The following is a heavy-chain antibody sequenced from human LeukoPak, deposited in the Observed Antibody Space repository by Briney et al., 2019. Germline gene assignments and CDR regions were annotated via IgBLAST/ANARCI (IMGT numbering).Heavy chain of an antibody. J-gene: IGHJ4*02. CDR2: ISSSGSTI. V-gene: IGHV3-48*03. Sequence: PGGSLRLSCAASGFTFSSYEMNWVRQAPGKGLEWVSYISSSGSTIYYADSVKGRFTISRDNAKNSLYLQMNSLRAEDTAVYYCARVHDSSIDYWGQGTLVTVSS. D-gene: IGHD3-22*01. CDR3: ARVHDSSIDY. CDR1: GFTFSSYE.